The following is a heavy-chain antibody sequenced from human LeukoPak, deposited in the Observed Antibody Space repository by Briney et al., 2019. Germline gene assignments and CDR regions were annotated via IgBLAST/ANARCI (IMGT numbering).Heavy chain of an antibody. J-gene: IGHJ6*03. CDR3: AKAGGIYCSGGSCYYYYMDV. Sequence: GGSLRLSCAASGFTVSSNYMSWVRQAPGKGLEWVSVIYSGGSTYYADSVKGRFTISRDNSKNTLYLQMNSLRAEDTAVYYCAKAGGIYCSGGSCYYYYMDVWGKGTTVTISS. D-gene: IGHD2-15*01. CDR1: GFTVSSNY. CDR2: IYSGGST. V-gene: IGHV3-66*02.